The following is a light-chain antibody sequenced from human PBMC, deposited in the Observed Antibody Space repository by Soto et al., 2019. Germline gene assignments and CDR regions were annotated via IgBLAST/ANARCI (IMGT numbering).Light chain of an antibody. J-gene: IGKJ1*01. CDR2: GAS. CDR3: QQYNNWPRT. V-gene: IGKV3-15*01. CDR1: QSVSNN. Sequence: EIVLTQSPGTLSLSPGERATLSCRASQSVSNNYLAWYQQKPGQAPRLLIYGASTGVTGVPARFSGSGSGTEFTLTISSLQSEDFAVYYCQQYNNWPRTFGQGTKVDIK.